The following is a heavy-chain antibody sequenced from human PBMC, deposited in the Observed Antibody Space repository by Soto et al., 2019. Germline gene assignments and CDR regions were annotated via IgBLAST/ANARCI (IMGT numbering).Heavy chain of an antibody. CDR3: ARSGAGSGWL. V-gene: IGHV4-59*01. J-gene: IGHJ4*02. D-gene: IGHD6-19*01. CDR2: ISYTGST. Sequence: TGLEWIGYISYTGSTNYNPSLKSRVTISVDTSKNQFSLKMNSVTAADTAVYYCARSGAGSGWLGGQGTLVTVSS.